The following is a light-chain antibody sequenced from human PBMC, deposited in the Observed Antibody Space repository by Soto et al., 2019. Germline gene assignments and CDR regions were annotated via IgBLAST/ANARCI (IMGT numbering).Light chain of an antibody. CDR1: QSFRGL. J-gene: IGKJ5*01. CDR3: QQRHMWPIT. CDR2: DAY. V-gene: IGKV3-11*01. Sequence: EIGLTQSTATLSLSPGEIATLSYRASQSFRGLLAGYQQKPGQAPRLIIYDAYNRATGIPPRFSGSGSGTDFNLTISSLEPEDAAVYYCQQRHMWPITFGQGTRLEIK.